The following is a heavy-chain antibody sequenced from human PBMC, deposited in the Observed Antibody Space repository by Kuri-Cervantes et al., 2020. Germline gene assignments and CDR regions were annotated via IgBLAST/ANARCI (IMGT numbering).Heavy chain of an antibody. CDR3: AREQVSFWSGPGDYFYYYYMDV. J-gene: IGHJ6*03. Sequence: LRLSCAVYGGSFSGYYWSWIRQPPGKGLEWIGYIYYSGSTYYNPSLKSRVTISIDTSRNQFSLKLSSVTAADTAVFYCAREQVSFWSGPGDYFYYYYMDVWGKGTTVTVSS. CDR2: IYYSGST. CDR1: GGSFSGYY. D-gene: IGHD3-3*01. V-gene: IGHV4-30-4*08.